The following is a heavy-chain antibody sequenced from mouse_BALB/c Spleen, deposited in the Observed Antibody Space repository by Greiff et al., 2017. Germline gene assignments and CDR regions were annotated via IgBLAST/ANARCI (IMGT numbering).Heavy chain of an antibody. CDR3: VRGGFLGAMDY. CDR1: GFTFNTYA. CDR2: IRSKSNNYAT. V-gene: IGHV10-1*02. J-gene: IGHJ4*01. Sequence: EVQLVESGGGLVQPKGSLKLSCAASGFTFNTYAMNWVRQAPGKGLEWVARIRSKSNNYATYYADSVKDRFTISRDDSQSMLYLQMNNLKTEDTAMYYCVRGGFLGAMDYWGQGTSVTVSS.